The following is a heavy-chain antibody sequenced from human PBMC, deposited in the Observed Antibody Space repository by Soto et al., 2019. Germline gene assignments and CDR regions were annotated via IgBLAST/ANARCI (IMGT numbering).Heavy chain of an antibody. D-gene: IGHD2-8*01. J-gene: IGHJ4*02. CDR2: INPNSGGT. CDR1: GYTFTGYY. V-gene: IGHV1-2*04. CDR3: ARDLGYCSNGVCYNTYYFDY. Sequence: ASVKVSCKASGYTFTGYYIHWVRQAPGQGLEWMGWINPNSGGTNYAQKFQGWVTMTRDTSISTAYMELSRLRSDDTAVYYCARDLGYCSNGVCYNTYYFDYWGQGTLVTVSS.